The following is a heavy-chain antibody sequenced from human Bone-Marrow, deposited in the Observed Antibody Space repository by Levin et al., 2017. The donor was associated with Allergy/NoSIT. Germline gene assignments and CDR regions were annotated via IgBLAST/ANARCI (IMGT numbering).Heavy chain of an antibody. D-gene: IGHD3-3*01. CDR2: RRGGGGKK. CDR3: AKDLKITILGVPRRGYTMDV. V-gene: IGHV3-23*01. Sequence: GEELKISCAVSGFMFRNYAMSWVRQAPGKGLEWGGGRRGGGGKKEEEEGGTGRFTISRDNSKNTLYLQMNSLRAGDTAVYYCAKDLKITILGVPRRGYTMDVWGQGTTVTVAS. CDR1: GFMFRNYA. J-gene: IGHJ6*02.